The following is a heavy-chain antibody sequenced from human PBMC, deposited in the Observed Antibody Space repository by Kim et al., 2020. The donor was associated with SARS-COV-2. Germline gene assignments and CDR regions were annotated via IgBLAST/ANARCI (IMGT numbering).Heavy chain of an antibody. CDR3: AKEVGTALGNWFDP. CDR1: GFTFSSYA. CDR2: IYSGGSST. D-gene: IGHD5-18*01. Sequence: GGSLRLSCAASGFTFSSYAMSWVRQAPGKGLEWVSVIYSGGSSTYYADSVKGRFTISRDNSKNTLYLQMNSLRAGDTAVYYCAKEVGTALGNWFDPWGQGTLVTVSS. V-gene: IGHV3-23*03. J-gene: IGHJ5*02.